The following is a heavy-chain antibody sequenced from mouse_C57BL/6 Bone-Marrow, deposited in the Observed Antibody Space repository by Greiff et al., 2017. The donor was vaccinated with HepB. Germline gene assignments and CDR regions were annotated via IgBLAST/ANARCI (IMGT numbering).Heavy chain of an antibody. Sequence: QVHVKQPGAELVRPGTSVKLSCKASGYTFTSYWMHWVKQRPGQGLEWIGVIDPSDSYTNYNQKFKGKATLTVDTSSSTAYMQLSSLTSEDSAVYYCASFLLRRDMDYWGQGTSVTVSS. J-gene: IGHJ4*01. CDR2: IDPSDSYT. CDR3: ASFLLRRDMDY. D-gene: IGHD1-1*01. V-gene: IGHV1-59*01. CDR1: GYTFTSYW.